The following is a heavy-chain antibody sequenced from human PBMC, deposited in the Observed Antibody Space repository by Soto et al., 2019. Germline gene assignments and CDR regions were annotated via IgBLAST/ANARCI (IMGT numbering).Heavy chain of an antibody. V-gene: IGHV1-2*04. CDR1: GYSFTDYH. Sequence: GASVKVSCKASGYSFTDYHIHWVRQAPGQGLEWLGRINPKSGGTSTAQKFQGSVTMTTDTSISTASMELTRLTSDDTAIYSCARGDSTYCSIGECSFFYNHDMDVWGQGTTVTVSS. CDR2: INPKSGGT. D-gene: IGHD2-8*01. J-gene: IGHJ6*02. CDR3: ARGDSTYCSIGECSFFYNHDMDV.